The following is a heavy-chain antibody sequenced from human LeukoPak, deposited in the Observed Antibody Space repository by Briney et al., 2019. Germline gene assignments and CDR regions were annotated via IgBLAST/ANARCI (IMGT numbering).Heavy chain of an antibody. Sequence: SETLSLTCAVYGGSFSGYYWSWIRQPPGKGLEWIGEINHSGSTNYNPSLKSRATISVDTSKNQFSLKLSSVTAADTAVYYCARVGRDYDILTGYYLYYFDYWGQGTLVTVSS. CDR1: GGSFSGYY. D-gene: IGHD3-9*01. CDR3: ARVGRDYDILTGYYLYYFDY. J-gene: IGHJ4*02. V-gene: IGHV4-34*01. CDR2: INHSGST.